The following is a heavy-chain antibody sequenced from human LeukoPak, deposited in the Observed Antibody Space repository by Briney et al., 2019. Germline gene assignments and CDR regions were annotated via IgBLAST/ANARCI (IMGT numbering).Heavy chain of an antibody. CDR2: INQGATHI. J-gene: IGHJ2*01. CDR3: AKGAAPGLYFDL. V-gene: IGHV3-NL1*01. Sequence: GGSLRLSCAASGFTFSTSAMNWVRQAPGKGLEWVSSINQGATHIYYADSVRGRFTISRDNSKNTLYLQMNSLRAEDTAVYYCAKGAAPGLYFDLWGRGTLVTVSS. D-gene: IGHD6-25*01. CDR1: GFTFSTSA.